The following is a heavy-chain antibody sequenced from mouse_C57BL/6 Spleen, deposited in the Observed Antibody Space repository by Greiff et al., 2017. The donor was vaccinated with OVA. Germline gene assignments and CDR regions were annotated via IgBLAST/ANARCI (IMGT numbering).Heavy chain of an antibody. J-gene: IGHJ4*01. CDR1: GYSITSGYY. CDR2: ISYDGSN. D-gene: IGHD2-1*01. CDR3: AFYYGNYRAMDY. Sequence: EVQLQESGPGLVKPSQSLSLTCSVTGYSITSGYYWNWIRQFPGNKLEWMGYISYDGSNNYNPSLKNRISITRDTSKNQFFLKLNSVTTEDTATYYCAFYYGNYRAMDYWGQGTSVTVSS. V-gene: IGHV3-6*01.